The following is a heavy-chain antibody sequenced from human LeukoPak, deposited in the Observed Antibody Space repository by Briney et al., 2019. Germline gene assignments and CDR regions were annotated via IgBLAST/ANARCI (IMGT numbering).Heavy chain of an antibody. Sequence: GGSLRLSCAASGFTFSSYAMSWVRQAPGKGLEWVSAISGSGANTYYADSVKGRFTISRDNSKNTLYLQMKSLRADDTAVYYCAKGRGSYSSSREVRYYYYAMDVWGQGTTVTVSS. V-gene: IGHV3-23*01. J-gene: IGHJ6*02. CDR2: ISGSGANT. CDR3: AKGRGSYSSSREVRYYYYAMDV. CDR1: GFTFSSYA. D-gene: IGHD6-13*01.